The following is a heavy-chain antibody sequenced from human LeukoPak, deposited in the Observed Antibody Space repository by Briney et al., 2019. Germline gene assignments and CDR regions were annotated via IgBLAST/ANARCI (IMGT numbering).Heavy chain of an antibody. V-gene: IGHV3-23*01. CDR1: GFTFSSSA. D-gene: IGHD2-2*01. CDR2: ITNSGDRT. Sequence: GGSLRLSCAASGFTFSSSAMSWVRQAPGKGLEWVSSITNSGDRTYYADAVRGQFTISKDNSKSTLFLQMRSLRVEDTAIYYCAKDADWRPAADWGQGTLVIVSS. CDR3: AKDADWRPAAD. J-gene: IGHJ4*02.